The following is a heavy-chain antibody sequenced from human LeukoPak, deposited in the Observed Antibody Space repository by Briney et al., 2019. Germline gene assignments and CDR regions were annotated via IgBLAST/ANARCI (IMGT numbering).Heavy chain of an antibody. Sequence: ASLRLSSKASGYTFTVYYMHWGRQAPGQGVEWMGWINPNSGGTNNAQKFQGRVTMTRDTSISTAYMELSRLRSDDTAVYYCARDIVVVPAATIPLTWGQGTLVTVSS. D-gene: IGHD2-2*01. CDR3: ARDIVVVPAATIPLT. V-gene: IGHV1-2*02. J-gene: IGHJ5*02. CDR2: INPNSGGT. CDR1: GYTFTVYY.